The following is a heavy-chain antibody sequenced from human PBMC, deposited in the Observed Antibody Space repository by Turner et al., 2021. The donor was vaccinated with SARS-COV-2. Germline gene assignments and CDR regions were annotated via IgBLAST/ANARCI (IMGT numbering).Heavy chain of an antibody. Sequence: QVQLVHSGAEVKKPGDSVKVYCKVSGYTLTELSMHWVRQAPGKGLEWMGGFDPEDGETISAQKFQGRVTMTGDTSTDTAYMELSSLRSEDTAVYYCATDDILTGYYTSFDYWGQGTLVTVSS. CDR1: GYTLTELS. V-gene: IGHV1-24*01. CDR3: ATDDILTGYYTSFDY. CDR2: FDPEDGET. J-gene: IGHJ4*02. D-gene: IGHD3-9*01.